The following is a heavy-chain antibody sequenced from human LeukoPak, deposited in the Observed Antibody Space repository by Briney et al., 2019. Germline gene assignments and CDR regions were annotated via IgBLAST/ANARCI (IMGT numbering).Heavy chain of an antibody. V-gene: IGHV3-73*01. Sequence: GGSLRLSCAASGFTLVDSAIHWVRQASGKGLEWIGRIRGRGNGYATVYIPSVKGRFTFSRDNSKNTLYLQMNSLRAEDTAVYYCANQQLVLRYFDYWGQGTQVTVSS. CDR2: IRGRGNGYAT. J-gene: IGHJ4*02. CDR1: GFTLVDSA. D-gene: IGHD6-13*01. CDR3: ANQQLVLRYFDY.